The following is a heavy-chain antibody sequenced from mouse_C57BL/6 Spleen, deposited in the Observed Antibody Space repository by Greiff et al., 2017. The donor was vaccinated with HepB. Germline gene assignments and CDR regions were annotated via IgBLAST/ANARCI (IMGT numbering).Heavy chain of an antibody. CDR1: GFTFSDYY. CDR3: ARQPITTVVPLYAMDY. D-gene: IGHD1-1*01. Sequence: EVKVVESGGGLVQPGGSLKLSCAASGFTFSDYYMYWVRQTPEKRLEWVAYISNGGGSTYYPDTVKGRFTISRDNAKNTLYLQMSRLKSEDTAMYYCARQPITTVVPLYAMDYWGQGTSVTVSS. V-gene: IGHV5-12*01. CDR2: ISNGGGST. J-gene: IGHJ4*01.